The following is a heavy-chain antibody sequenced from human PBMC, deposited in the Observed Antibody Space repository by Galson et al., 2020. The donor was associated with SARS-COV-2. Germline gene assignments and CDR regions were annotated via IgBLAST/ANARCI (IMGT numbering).Heavy chain of an antibody. Sequence: GGSLRLSCATSGFTLSTYGMHWVRQAPGKGLEWVAFIRSDGSNQYYADSVTGRFTISRDNSMNTLRLEMNSLRTDDTAIYYCAKGNGHASVDYCCQGTLVTVSA. CDR2: IRSDGSNQ. J-gene: IGHJ4*02. CDR1: GFTLSTYG. V-gene: IGHV3-30*02. D-gene: IGHD2-8*01. CDR3: AKGNGHASVDY.